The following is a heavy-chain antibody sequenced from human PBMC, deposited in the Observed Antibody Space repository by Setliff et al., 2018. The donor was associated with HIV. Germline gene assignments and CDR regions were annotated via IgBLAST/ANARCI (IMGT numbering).Heavy chain of an antibody. V-gene: IGHV4-34*01. D-gene: IGHD6-19*01. CDR1: GGSFSGYY. Sequence: SETLSLTCAVYGGSFSGYYWSWIRQPPGKGLEWIGEIDHGGSTSYNPSLKSRVTISVDTSKNQFSLKLSSVTAADTAVYYCARLRREEQWLVRGWFDPWGQGTLVTVSS. CDR2: IDHGGST. J-gene: IGHJ5*02. CDR3: ARLRREEQWLVRGWFDP.